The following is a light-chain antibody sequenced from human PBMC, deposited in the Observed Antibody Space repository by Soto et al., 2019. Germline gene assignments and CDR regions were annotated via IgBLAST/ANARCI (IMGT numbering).Light chain of an antibody. CDR2: GAY. Sequence: EVVMTQSPGTLSVFPGERATLSCRASQSVSSNLAWYQQKPGQAPRLLIYGAYSRATGIPARFSGSGSGTEFTVTISSLQSEDFAVYYCQQYNNWPPYTFGQGTKLEIK. CDR3: QQYNNWPPYT. V-gene: IGKV3-15*01. J-gene: IGKJ2*01. CDR1: QSVSSN.